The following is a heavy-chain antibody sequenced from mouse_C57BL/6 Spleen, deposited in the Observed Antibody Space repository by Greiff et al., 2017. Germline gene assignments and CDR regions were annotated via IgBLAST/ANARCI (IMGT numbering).Heavy chain of an antibody. CDR3: AKGLATPHYYAMDY. CDR2: IWSGGST. V-gene: IGHV2-4*01. J-gene: IGHJ4*01. CDR1: GFSLTSYG. Sequence: QVQLQQSGPGLVQPSQSLSITCTVSGFSLTSYGVHWVRQPPGKGLEWLGVIWSGGSTDYNAAFISRLSISKDNSTSQVFFKMNSLQADDTAIYYCAKGLATPHYYAMDYWGQGTSVTVSS. D-gene: IGHD1-1*01.